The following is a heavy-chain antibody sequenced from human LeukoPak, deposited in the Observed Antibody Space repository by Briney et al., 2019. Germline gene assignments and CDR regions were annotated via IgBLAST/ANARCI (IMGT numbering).Heavy chain of an antibody. D-gene: IGHD2-15*01. CDR1: GFTFSSYA. V-gene: IGHV3-30*04. CDR2: IPYDGSNK. CDR3: ARDRGSYSTLDY. J-gene: IGHJ4*02. Sequence: GGSLRLSCAASGFTFSSYAMHWVRQAPGKGLEWVAVIPYDGSNKYYADSVKGRFTISRDNSKNTLYLQMNSLRAEDTAVYYCARDRGSYSTLDYWGQGTLATVSS.